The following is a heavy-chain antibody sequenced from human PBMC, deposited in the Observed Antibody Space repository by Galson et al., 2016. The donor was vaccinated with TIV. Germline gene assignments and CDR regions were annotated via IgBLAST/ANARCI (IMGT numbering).Heavy chain of an antibody. Sequence: SVKVSCKASGYTFTGYYMHRVRQAPGQGLEWMGWINPDSGDTNYSQKFQGRVTMTRDTSINTAYMELSNLKSDGTAVYYCARDPSPVTTSPFDIWGQGTLVTVSS. CDR3: ARDPSPVTTSPFDI. CDR2: INPDSGDT. V-gene: IGHV1-2*02. D-gene: IGHD4-17*01. CDR1: GYTFTGYY. J-gene: IGHJ4*02.